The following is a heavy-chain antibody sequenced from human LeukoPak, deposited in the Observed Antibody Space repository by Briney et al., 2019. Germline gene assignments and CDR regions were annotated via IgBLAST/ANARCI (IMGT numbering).Heavy chain of an antibody. V-gene: IGHV3-64D*09. D-gene: IGHD1-1*01. Sequence: GPLSLSFSASGFPFSSYAMHWVRQAPGKGLEYVSAISSNGGSTYYADSVKGRFTISRDNSKNTLYLQMSSLRAEDTAVYYCVKDRRKTGTTFDYWGQGTLVTVSS. CDR3: VKDRRKTGTTFDY. CDR2: ISSNGGST. CDR1: GFPFSSYA. J-gene: IGHJ4*02.